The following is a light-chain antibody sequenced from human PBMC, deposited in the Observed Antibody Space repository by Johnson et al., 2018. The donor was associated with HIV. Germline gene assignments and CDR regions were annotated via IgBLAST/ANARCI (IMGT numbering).Light chain of an antibody. CDR1: SSNIGNNY. CDR3: GTWDSSLSALYV. CDR2: ENN. J-gene: IGLJ1*01. V-gene: IGLV1-51*02. Sequence: QAVLTQPPSVSAAPGQKVTISCSGSSSNIGNNYVSWYQQLPGTAPKLLIYENNKRPSGIPDRLSGSKSGTSATLCITGLQTGYEADYYCGTWDSSLSALYVFGTGTKVTVL.